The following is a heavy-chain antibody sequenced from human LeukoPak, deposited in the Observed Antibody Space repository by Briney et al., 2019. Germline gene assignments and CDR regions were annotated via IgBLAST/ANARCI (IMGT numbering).Heavy chain of an antibody. V-gene: IGHV4-61*02. CDR2: IYTSGGT. Sequence: TSQTLSLTCTVSGGSISSGSYYWSWIRQPAGRGLEWIGRIYTSGGTNYNPSLKSRVTISVDTSKNQFSLKLSSVTASDTAVYYCARDSSGWYPDYWGQGTLVTVSS. CDR1: GGSISSGSYY. J-gene: IGHJ4*02. CDR3: ARDSSGWYPDY. D-gene: IGHD6-19*01.